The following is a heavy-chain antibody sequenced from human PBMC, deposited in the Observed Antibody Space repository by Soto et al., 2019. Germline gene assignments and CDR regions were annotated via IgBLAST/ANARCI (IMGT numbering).Heavy chain of an antibody. Sequence: TLSLTCSVSGGSINSGGHYWSWIRQHPGKGLEWIGHIYKTGSTDFNPSLKDRLTISIDTSKNQFSLSLRSATDADTAVYYCARDRIQFSVDVWGQGTTVTVSS. J-gene: IGHJ6*02. D-gene: IGHD5-18*01. CDR3: ARDRIQFSVDV. V-gene: IGHV4-31*03. CDR1: GGSINSGGHY. CDR2: IYKTGST.